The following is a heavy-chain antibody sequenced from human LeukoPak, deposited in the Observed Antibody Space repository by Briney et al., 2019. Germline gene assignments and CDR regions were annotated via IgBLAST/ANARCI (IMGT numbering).Heavy chain of an antibody. CDR3: ARAHYYGSGSYYQYFQH. V-gene: IGHV3-48*01. Sequence: GGSLRLSCAASGFAFSSYNMNWVRQAPGKGLEWISYIGSSGSPTHYADSVGGRFTISRDNAKNSLYLQMNSLRAEDTAVYYCARAHYYGSGSYYQYFQHWGQGTLVTVSS. J-gene: IGHJ1*01. CDR2: IGSSGSPT. D-gene: IGHD3-10*01. CDR1: GFAFSSYN.